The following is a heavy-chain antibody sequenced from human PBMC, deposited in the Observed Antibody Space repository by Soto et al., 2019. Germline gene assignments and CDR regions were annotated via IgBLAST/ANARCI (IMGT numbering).Heavy chain of an antibody. J-gene: IGHJ4*02. CDR1: GGTFSSYA. V-gene: IGHV1-69*13. D-gene: IGHD3-22*01. CDR3: ATKGDYDSSGYYYY. Sequence: AASVKVSCKASGGTFSSYAISWVRQAPGQGLEWMGGIIPIFGTANYAQKFQGRVTITADESTSTAYMELSSMRSEDTAVYYCATKGDYDSSGYYYYWGQGTLVTVSS. CDR2: IIPIFGTA.